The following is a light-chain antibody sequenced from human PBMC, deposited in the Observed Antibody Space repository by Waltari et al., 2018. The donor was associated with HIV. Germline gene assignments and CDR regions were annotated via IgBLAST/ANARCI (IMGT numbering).Light chain of an antibody. CDR2: KDS. CDR1: ALPKQY. V-gene: IGLV3-25*03. J-gene: IGLJ2*01. CDR3: QSADSSGTYVV. Sequence: SYELTQPPSVSVSPGQTARITCSGDALPKQYAYWYQQKPGQAPVLVIYKDSERPSGIPGRFPGPSSGKTVPLTISGVQAEDEADYYCQSADSSGTYVVFGGGTKLTVL.